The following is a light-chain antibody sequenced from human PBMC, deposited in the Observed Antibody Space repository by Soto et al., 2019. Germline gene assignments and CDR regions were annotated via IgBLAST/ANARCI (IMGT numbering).Light chain of an antibody. J-gene: IGKJ3*01. Sequence: DIQMTQSPPSLSASVGDRVTLSSQASHDIRNHLNWYHQRPGQAPKPVISDACNMESGVPAKFAGGGSETHFIFTVTIFQPEDIGTYFCQQYDDVRSVSFGPGTRVDI. CDR1: HDIRNH. CDR3: QQYDDVRSVS. CDR2: DAC. V-gene: IGKV1-33*01.